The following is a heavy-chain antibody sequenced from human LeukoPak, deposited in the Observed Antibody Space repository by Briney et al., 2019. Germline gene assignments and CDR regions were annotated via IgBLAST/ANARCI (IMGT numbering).Heavy chain of an antibody. CDR1: GFTFSSYG. Sequence: QTGGSLRLSCAASGFTFSSYGMHWVRQAPGKGLEWVAVIWYDGSNKYYADSVKGRFTISRDNSKNTLYLQMNSLRAEDTAVYYCAKAVVQGVSAPYYFDYWGQGTLVTVSS. J-gene: IGHJ4*02. CDR3: AKAVVQGVSAPYYFDY. V-gene: IGHV3-33*06. D-gene: IGHD3-10*01. CDR2: IWYDGSNK.